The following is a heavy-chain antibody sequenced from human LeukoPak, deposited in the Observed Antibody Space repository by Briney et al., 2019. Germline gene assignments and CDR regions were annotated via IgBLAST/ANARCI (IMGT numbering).Heavy chain of an antibody. J-gene: IGHJ3*02. CDR2: MNPNSGNT. D-gene: IGHD6-19*01. V-gene: IGHV1-8*01. CDR1: GYTFSSYD. Sequence: GASVKVSCKTSGYTFSSYDINWVRQASGQGLEWMGWMNPNSGNTGYAEKFQGRGTMTRDTSINTAYMDLSSLESDDTAVYYCARGPRGSGWAHDAFDIWGQGTMVTVSS. CDR3: ARGPRGSGWAHDAFDI.